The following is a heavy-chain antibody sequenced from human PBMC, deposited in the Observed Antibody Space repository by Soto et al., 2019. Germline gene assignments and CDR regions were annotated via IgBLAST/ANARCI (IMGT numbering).Heavy chain of an antibody. Sequence: GGSLRLSCAASGFTFSSYAMSWVRQAPGKGLEWVSAISGSGGSTYYADSVKGRFTISRDNSKNTLYLQMNSLRAEDTAVYHCAKSAGPGYYYYGMDVWGQGTTVTVSS. CDR2: ISGSGGST. J-gene: IGHJ6*02. CDR1: GFTFSSYA. CDR3: AKSAGPGYYYYGMDV. V-gene: IGHV3-23*01.